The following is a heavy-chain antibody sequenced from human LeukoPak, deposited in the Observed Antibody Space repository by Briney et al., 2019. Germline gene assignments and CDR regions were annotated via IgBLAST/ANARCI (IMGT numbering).Heavy chain of an antibody. D-gene: IGHD1-26*01. CDR2: IIPIFGTA. V-gene: IGHV1-69*13. Sequence: SVKVSCKASGYTFNNYGISWVRQAPGQGLEWMGGIIPIFGTANYAQKFQGRVTITADESTSTAYMELSSLRSEDTAVYYCARVPGSYYYEGYYYMDVWGKGTTVTISS. J-gene: IGHJ6*03. CDR3: ARVPGSYYYEGYYYMDV. CDR1: GYTFNNYG.